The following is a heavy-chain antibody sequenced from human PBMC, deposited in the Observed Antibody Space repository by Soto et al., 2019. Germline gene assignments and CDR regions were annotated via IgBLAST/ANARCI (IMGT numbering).Heavy chain of an antibody. D-gene: IGHD3-10*01. CDR3: ARDSATLVPGV. Sequence: QVQLVQSGAEVKKPGASVKVSCKASGYTFIRNGISWVRQAPGQGLEWMGWISAYNGNTEYAQKFQGRVTMTTDTSTSTAYMELRNLGSDDTAVYYCARDSATLVPGVWGQGTTVTVSS. J-gene: IGHJ6*02. V-gene: IGHV1-18*01. CDR2: ISAYNGNT. CDR1: GYTFIRNG.